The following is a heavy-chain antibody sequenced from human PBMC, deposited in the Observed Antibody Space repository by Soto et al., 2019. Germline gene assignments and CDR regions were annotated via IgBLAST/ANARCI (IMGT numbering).Heavy chain of an antibody. J-gene: IGHJ4*02. D-gene: IGHD6-19*01. V-gene: IGHV3-53*01. CDR3: ARVGAVAAVDY. Sequence: EVQLVESGGGLIQPGGSLRLSCAASGFIVSSKYMSWVRQAPGKGLEWVSILYTDDTTYYADSVKGRFTISRDNSKNTLYLQMNSLRAEDTAVYYCARVGAVAAVDYWGQRTLVTVSS. CDR1: GFIVSSKY. CDR2: LYTDDTT.